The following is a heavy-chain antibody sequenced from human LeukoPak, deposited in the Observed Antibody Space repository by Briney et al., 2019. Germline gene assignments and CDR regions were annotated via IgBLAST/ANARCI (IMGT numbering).Heavy chain of an antibody. D-gene: IGHD2-15*01. Sequence: PSETLSLTCTVSGGSISGYWSWIRQPPGKGLEWIAYIHYTGATNLTPALKSRVTMSVDTSNNRVSLTLNSVTAADTAVYYCARHSTDSVGGGWLDPWDQGTLVTVSS. CDR3: ARHSTDSVGGGWLDP. V-gene: IGHV4-59*08. CDR1: GGSISGY. CDR2: IHYTGAT. J-gene: IGHJ5*02.